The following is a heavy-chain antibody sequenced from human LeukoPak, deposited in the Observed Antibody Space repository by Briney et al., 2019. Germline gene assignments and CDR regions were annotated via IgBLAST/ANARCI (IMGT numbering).Heavy chain of an antibody. J-gene: IGHJ3*02. V-gene: IGHV3-21*06. CDR1: GVTFSGYS. D-gene: IGHD1-26*01. CDR2: ISSARTYI. CDR3: ASHLLGSDAFDI. Sequence: GGSLRLSCAASGVTFSGYSMNWVRQAPGKGLEWVSSISSARTYIHYADSVKGRFTISRDNAKNSLYLQMNSLRAEDTAVYFCASHLLGSDAFDIWGQGTMVTVSS.